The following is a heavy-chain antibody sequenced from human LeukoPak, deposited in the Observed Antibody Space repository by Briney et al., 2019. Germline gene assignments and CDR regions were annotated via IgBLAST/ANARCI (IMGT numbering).Heavy chain of an antibody. J-gene: IGHJ5*02. CDR2: IYYSGSS. Sequence: SETLSLTCTVSGCSISSYYWTWIRQPPGKGLEWIGYIYYSGSSKYNPALKRGVTMSVDTSKNRFSLKLSSVTAADTAVYYCARHRGYCSSTSCSYNWFDPWGQGTLVTVSS. V-gene: IGHV4-59*08. CDR3: ARHRGYCSSTSCSYNWFDP. CDR1: GCSISSYY. D-gene: IGHD2-2*03.